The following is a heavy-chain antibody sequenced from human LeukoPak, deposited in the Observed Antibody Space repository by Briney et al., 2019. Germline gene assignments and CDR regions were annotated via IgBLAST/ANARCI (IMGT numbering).Heavy chain of an antibody. CDR1: GYTFTGYY. D-gene: IGHD6-19*01. CDR2: INPNSGGT. V-gene: IGHV1-2*02. CDR3: ARDIGVAGKGDY. J-gene: IGHJ4*02. Sequence: ASVKVSCKASGYTFTGYYMHWVRRAPGQGLEWMGWINPNSGGTNYAQKFQGRVTMTRDTSISTAYMELSRLRSDDTAVYYCARDIGVAGKGDYWGQGTLVTVSS.